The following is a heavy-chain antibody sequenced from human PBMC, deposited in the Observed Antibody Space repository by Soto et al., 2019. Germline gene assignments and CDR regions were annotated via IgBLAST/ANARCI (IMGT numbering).Heavy chain of an antibody. Sequence: ASVKVSCKASGGTFSSYTISWVRQAPGQGLEWMGRIIPILGIANYAQKFQGRVTITADKSTSTAYMELSSLRSEDTAVYYCARGPSGVRGVIAVFAYWGQGTLVTVSS. V-gene: IGHV1-69*02. D-gene: IGHD3-10*01. CDR3: ARGPSGVRGVIAVFAY. CDR1: GGTFSSYT. J-gene: IGHJ4*02. CDR2: IIPILGIA.